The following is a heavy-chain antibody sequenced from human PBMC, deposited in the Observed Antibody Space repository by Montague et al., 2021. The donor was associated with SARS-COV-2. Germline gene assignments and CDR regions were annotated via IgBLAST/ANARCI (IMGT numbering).Heavy chain of an antibody. Sequence: SETLSLTCTVSGGSISSYYWSWIRQPPGKGLEWIGYTYYSGSTNYNPSLKGRVTISVDTSKNQFSLKLSSVTAADTAVYYCAGDSHYYDSSGHFDYWGQGTLVTVSS. CDR2: TYYSGST. V-gene: IGHV4-59*13. CDR3: AGDSHYYDSSGHFDY. J-gene: IGHJ4*02. D-gene: IGHD3-22*01. CDR1: GGSISSYY.